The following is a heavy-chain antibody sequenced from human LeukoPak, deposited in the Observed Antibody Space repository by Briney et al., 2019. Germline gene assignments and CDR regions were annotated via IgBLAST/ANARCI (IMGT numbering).Heavy chain of an antibody. D-gene: IGHD2-8*02. Sequence: SETLSLTCAVYGGSFSGYYWSWIRQPPGKGLEWIGEINHSGSTNYNPSLKSRVTISVDTSKNQFSLKLSSVTAADTAVYYCARAVVYAIRGFDPWGQGTLVTVPS. J-gene: IGHJ5*02. CDR2: INHSGST. CDR1: GGSFSGYY. CDR3: ARAVVYAIRGFDP. V-gene: IGHV4-34*01.